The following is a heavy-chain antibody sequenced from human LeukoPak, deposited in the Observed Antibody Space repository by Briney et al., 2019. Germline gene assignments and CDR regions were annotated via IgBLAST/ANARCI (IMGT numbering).Heavy chain of an antibody. CDR2: ISSSSSTI. CDR1: GFTFSSYS. J-gene: IGHJ5*02. V-gene: IGHV3-48*04. CDR3: ARDQGDYENWFDP. D-gene: IGHD4-17*01. Sequence: GGSLRLSCAASGFTFSSYSMNWVRQAPGKGLEWVSYISSSSSTIYYADSVKGRFTISRDNAKNSLYLQMNSLRAEDTAVYYCARDQGDYENWFDPWGQGTLVTVSS.